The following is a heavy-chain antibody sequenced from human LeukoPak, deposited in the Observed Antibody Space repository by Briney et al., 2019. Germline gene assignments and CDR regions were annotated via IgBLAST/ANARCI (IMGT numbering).Heavy chain of an antibody. V-gene: IGHV3-30-3*01. J-gene: IGHJ5*02. CDR3: ARDFGVIRRS. Sequence: PPGGSLRLSCAASGFSVRDYAMHWVRQAPGKGLEWVAVMSYEETYKNYAEAVKGRFTISRDDSKNTLFLQMSSLRPEDTAVYYCARDFGVIRRSWGQGTLVSVSS. CDR2: MSYEETYK. D-gene: IGHD3-3*01. CDR1: GFSVRDYA.